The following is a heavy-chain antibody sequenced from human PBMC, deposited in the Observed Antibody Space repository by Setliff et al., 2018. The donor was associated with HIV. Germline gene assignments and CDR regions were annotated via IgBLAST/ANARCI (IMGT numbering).Heavy chain of an antibody. Sequence: GGSLRLSCTASGFIFGDYTMSWVRQAPGKGLEWVSFIRSKAYGGTTEYAASVKGRFTISRDDSKNIAYLQMNSLKTEDTAVYYCTRDRYSSGWYGMDVWGQGTTVTVSS. CDR2: IRSKAYGGTT. D-gene: IGHD6-19*01. J-gene: IGHJ6*02. V-gene: IGHV3-49*04. CDR3: TRDRYSSGWYGMDV. CDR1: GFIFGDYT.